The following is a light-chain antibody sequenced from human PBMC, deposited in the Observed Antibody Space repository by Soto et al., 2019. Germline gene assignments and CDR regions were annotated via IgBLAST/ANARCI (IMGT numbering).Light chain of an antibody. CDR2: DVT. CDR3: NSYTGSSTLDV. J-gene: IGLJ1*01. CDR1: SSDVGGYNS. V-gene: IGLV2-14*03. Sequence: QSALTQPASVSGSPGQSITISCTGTSSDVGGYNSVSWYQHHPGNAPKLLIYDVTKRPSGVSNRFSGSKSGNTASLTISGLQAEDEADYYCNSYTGSSTLDVFGGVTKLTVL.